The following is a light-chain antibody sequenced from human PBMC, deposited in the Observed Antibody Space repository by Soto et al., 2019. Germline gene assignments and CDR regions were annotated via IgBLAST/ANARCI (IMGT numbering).Light chain of an antibody. CDR2: WAS. CDR1: QSVLYSSKNKNY. CDR3: QQYYTTPYT. V-gene: IGKV4-1*01. Sequence: DTVMTQSPDSLAVSVGERATINCKSSQSVLYSSKNKNYLAWYQQKPGQPPKLLIYWASTRESGVPDRFSGSGSGTDFTLTISSLHAEDVAVYYCQQYYTTPYTFGQGTKLEIK. J-gene: IGKJ2*01.